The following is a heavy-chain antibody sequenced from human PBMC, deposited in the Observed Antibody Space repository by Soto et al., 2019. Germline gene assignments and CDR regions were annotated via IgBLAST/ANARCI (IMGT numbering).Heavy chain of an antibody. Sequence: SETLSLTCAVYGGSFSGYYWSWIRQPPGKGLEWIGEINHSGSTNYNPSLKSRVTISVDTSKNQFSLKLSSVTAADTAVYYCARVTSSSSVNWFDPWGQGTLVTVSS. D-gene: IGHD6-6*01. V-gene: IGHV4-34*01. CDR2: INHSGST. CDR3: ARVTSSSSVNWFDP. CDR1: GGSFSGYY. J-gene: IGHJ5*02.